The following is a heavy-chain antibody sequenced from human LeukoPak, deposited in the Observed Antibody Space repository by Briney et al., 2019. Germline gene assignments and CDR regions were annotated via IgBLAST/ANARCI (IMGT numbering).Heavy chain of an antibody. CDR1: GGTFSSYA. J-gene: IGHJ4*02. CDR3: ARGSVAAAGPNDY. CDR2: IIPILGIA. D-gene: IGHD6-13*01. V-gene: IGHV1-69*04. Sequence: GASVKLSCKASGGTFSSYAISWVRQAPGQGLEWMGRIIPILGIANYAQKFQGRVTITADKSTSTAYMELSSLRSEDTAVYYCARGSVAAAGPNDYWGQGTLVTVSS.